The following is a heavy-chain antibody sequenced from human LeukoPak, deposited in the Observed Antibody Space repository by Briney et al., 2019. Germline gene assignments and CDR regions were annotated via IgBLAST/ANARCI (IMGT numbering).Heavy chain of an antibody. J-gene: IGHJ3*02. CDR1: GGSFSGYY. CDR2: INHSGST. Sequence: PSEILSLTCAVYGGSFSGYYWSWIRQPPGKGLEWIGEINHSGSTNYNPSLKSRVTISVDTSKNQFSLKLSSVTAADTAVYYCARGGGYYDSSGYYPDAFDIWGQGTMVTVSS. CDR3: ARGGGYYDSSGYYPDAFDI. V-gene: IGHV4-34*01. D-gene: IGHD3-22*01.